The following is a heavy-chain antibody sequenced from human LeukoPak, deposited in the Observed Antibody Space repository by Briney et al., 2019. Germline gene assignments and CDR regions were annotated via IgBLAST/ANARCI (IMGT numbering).Heavy chain of an antibody. CDR2: LVYDARS. Sequence: GGSLRLSCAASGFPFSSYGMHWVRQAPGKGLEWVARLVYDARSDYANSVKGRFSVSRDDSKNTLFLDMSNLRVEDTALYYCARDLSAAFDFWGQGVLVTVSS. V-gene: IGHV3-33*01. CDR3: ARDLSAAFDF. CDR1: GFPFSSYG. D-gene: IGHD6-19*01. J-gene: IGHJ4*02.